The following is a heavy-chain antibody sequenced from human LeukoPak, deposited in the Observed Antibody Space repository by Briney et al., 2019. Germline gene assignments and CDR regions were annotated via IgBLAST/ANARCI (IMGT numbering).Heavy chain of an antibody. V-gene: IGHV5-51*01. D-gene: IGHD3-9*01. Sequence: GESLKISCKGSGYSFTSYWIGWVRQMPGKGLEWMGIIYPGDSDTRYSPSFQGQVTISADKSISTAYLQWSSLKASDTAMYYCARRSYDILTAYYAEGDYWGQGALVTVSS. CDR1: GYSFTSYW. CDR3: ARRSYDILTAYYAEGDY. J-gene: IGHJ4*02. CDR2: IYPGDSDT.